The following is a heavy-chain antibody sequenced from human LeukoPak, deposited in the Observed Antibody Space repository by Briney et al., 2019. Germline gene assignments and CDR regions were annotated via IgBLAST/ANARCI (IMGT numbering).Heavy chain of an antibody. D-gene: IGHD5-24*01. CDR3: ARDGYNSHFDY. Sequence: GGSLRLSGAASGFTFYDYAMHWVRHAPGQGLEWISGISWNSGNIGYADPVKGRFTISSDNAKNSLYLRISSLSAQVTPVYYGARDGYNSHFDYWGPGTLVTVSS. CDR1: GFTFYDYA. V-gene: IGHV3-9*01. J-gene: IGHJ4*02. CDR2: ISWNSGNI.